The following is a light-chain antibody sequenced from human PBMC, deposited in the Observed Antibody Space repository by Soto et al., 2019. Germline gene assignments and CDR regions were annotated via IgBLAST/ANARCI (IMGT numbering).Light chain of an antibody. CDR1: QSVSSY. CDR2: DAS. V-gene: IGKV3-11*01. J-gene: IGKJ5*01. CDR3: QQRSNWLT. Sequence: EIVMTQSPATLSVSPGERATLSCRASQSVSSYLAWYQQKPGQAPRLLIYDASNRATGIPARISGSGSGTDFTLTISSLEPEDFAVYYCQQRSNWLTFGQGTRLEIK.